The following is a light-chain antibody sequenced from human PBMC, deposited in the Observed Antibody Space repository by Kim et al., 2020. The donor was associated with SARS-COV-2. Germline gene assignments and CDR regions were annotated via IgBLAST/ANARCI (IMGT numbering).Light chain of an antibody. V-gene: IGLV2-14*03. J-gene: IGLJ2*01. Sequence: LTQPASVSGSPGQSITISCTGTSSDVGGYKYVSWYQQHPGKAPRLMIYDVSKRPSGVSNRFSGSKSDNTASLTISGLQAEDEADYYCSSYTSSSTLIFGEGTQLTVL. CDR3: SSYTSSSTLI. CDR2: DVS. CDR1: SSDVGGYKY.